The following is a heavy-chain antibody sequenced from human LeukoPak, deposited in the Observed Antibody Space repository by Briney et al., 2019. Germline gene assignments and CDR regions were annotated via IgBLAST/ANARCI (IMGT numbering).Heavy chain of an antibody. J-gene: IGHJ4*02. Sequence: SETLSLTCTVSGGSISSYYWSWIRQPAGKGLEWIGRIYTSGSTNYNPSLKSRVTMSVDTSKNQFSLKLSSVTATDTAVYYCARNIRLGIAAAGTAYFDCGGQGTLVTVSS. CDR2: IYTSGST. CDR3: ARNIRLGIAAAGTAYFDC. CDR1: GGSISSYY. D-gene: IGHD6-13*01. V-gene: IGHV4-4*07.